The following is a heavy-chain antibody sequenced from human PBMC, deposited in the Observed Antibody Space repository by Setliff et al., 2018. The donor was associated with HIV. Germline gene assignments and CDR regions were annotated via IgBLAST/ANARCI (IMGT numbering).Heavy chain of an antibody. CDR1: GFTFSHFA. J-gene: IGHJ4*02. V-gene: IGHV3-30*02. CDR3: AKERRGWYPDS. CDR2: IGYDGRDK. Sequence: AGGSLRLSCAASGFTFSHFAMHWVRQAPGKGLEWVALIGYDGRDKYYTDSLKGRFTISRDNSNNTLYLQMNSLTTEDTAVYFCAKERRGWYPDSWGQGTLVTVSS. D-gene: IGHD6-19*01.